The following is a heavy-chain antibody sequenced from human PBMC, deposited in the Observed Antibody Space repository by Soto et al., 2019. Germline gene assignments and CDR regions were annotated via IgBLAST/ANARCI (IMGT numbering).Heavy chain of an antibody. J-gene: IGHJ4*02. V-gene: IGHV3-21*01. CDR3: AREGIAAALDY. CDR2: ISSSSIYI. Sequence: EVQLVESGGGLVKPGGSLKLSCQPFELPSSTNSMNWVRRAQGKGLEWASSISSSSIYIYYADSVKGRFTISRDNAKNSLYLQVNSLRAEDTAVYYCAREGIAAALDYWGQGTLVTVSS. CDR1: ELPSSTNS. D-gene: IGHD6-13*01.